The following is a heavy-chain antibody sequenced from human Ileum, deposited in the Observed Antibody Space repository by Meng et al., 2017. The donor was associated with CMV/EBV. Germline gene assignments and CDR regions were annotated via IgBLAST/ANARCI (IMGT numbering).Heavy chain of an antibody. Sequence: GGFLRLSCPASAFTSSSYAMSWVRQAPGKGLEWVSAISGSGGSTYYADSVKGRFTISRDNTKNTLYLQMNSLRAEDTAVYYCAKFPFIEYCSSTSCSYFDYWGQGTLVTVSS. D-gene: IGHD2-2*01. CDR1: AFTSSSYA. CDR3: AKFPFIEYCSSTSCSYFDY. CDR2: ISGSGGST. J-gene: IGHJ4*02. V-gene: IGHV3-23*01.